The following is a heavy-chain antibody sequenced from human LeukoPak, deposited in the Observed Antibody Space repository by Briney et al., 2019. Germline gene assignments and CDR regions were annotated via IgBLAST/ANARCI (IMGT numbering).Heavy chain of an antibody. D-gene: IGHD2-15*01. Sequence: GGSLRLSCAASGFTFSSYAMHWVRQAPGKGLEWVAVISYDGSNKYYADSVKGRFTISRDNSKNTLYLQMNSLRAEDTAVYYCARAGGSFGGGSWVSNWFDPWGQGTLVTVSS. V-gene: IGHV3-30-3*01. J-gene: IGHJ5*02. CDR3: ARAGGSFGGGSWVSNWFDP. CDR2: ISYDGSNK. CDR1: GFTFSSYA.